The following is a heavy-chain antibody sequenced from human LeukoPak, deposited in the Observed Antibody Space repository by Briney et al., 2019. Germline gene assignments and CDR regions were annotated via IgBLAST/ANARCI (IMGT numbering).Heavy chain of an antibody. V-gene: IGHV4-4*07. CDR2: IYISGST. CDR1: GGSISSYY. D-gene: IGHD6-13*01. CDR3: ARTSSWYYYFDY. Sequence: SETLSLTCTVSGGSISSYYWSWIRQPAGKGLEWIGRIYISGSTNYNPSHKSRVTISVDTSKNQFSLKLSSVTAADTAVYYCARTSSWYYYFDYWGQGTLVTVSS. J-gene: IGHJ4*02.